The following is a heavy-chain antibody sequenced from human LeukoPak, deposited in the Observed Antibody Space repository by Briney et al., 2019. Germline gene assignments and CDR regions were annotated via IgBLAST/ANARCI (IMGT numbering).Heavy chain of an antibody. Sequence: GASVKVSCKASGDTLTTYGISWVRQAPGQGLEWMGWISAYNGNTNYIEKFQGRVTMTRDTSTSTVYMELSSLRSEDTAVYYCARSGYPNNDWFDPWGQGTLVTVSS. D-gene: IGHD3-3*01. CDR1: GDTLTTYG. V-gene: IGHV1-18*01. CDR3: ARSGYPNNDWFDP. CDR2: ISAYNGNT. J-gene: IGHJ5*02.